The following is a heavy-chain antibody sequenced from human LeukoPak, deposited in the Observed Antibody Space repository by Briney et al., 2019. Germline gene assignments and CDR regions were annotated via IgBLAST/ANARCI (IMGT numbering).Heavy chain of an antibody. J-gene: IGHJ5*02. D-gene: IGHD2-15*01. CDR3: ARDVCSGGSCWDWFDP. CDR1: GGTFSSYV. V-gene: IGHV1-46*01. Sequence: ASVKVSCKASGGTFSSYVISWVRQAPGQGLEWMGIINPSGGNTNSAQKFQGRVTMTRDTSTSTVYMELSSLRSEDTAVYYCARDVCSGGSCWDWFDPWGQGTLVTVSS. CDR2: INPSGGNT.